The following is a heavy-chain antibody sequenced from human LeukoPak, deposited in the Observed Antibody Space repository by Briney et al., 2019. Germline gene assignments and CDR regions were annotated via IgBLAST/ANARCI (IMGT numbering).Heavy chain of an antibody. Sequence: PGGSLRLSCAASGFTFRSYEMNWVRQAPGKGLEWVSSISSSSSYIYYADSLKGRFTISRDNAKNSLYLQMNSLRAEDTAEYYCARETLYYYDSSGYPLDYWGQGTLVTVSS. J-gene: IGHJ4*02. D-gene: IGHD3-22*01. CDR3: ARETLYYYDSSGYPLDY. V-gene: IGHV3-21*01. CDR1: GFTFRSYE. CDR2: ISSSSSYI.